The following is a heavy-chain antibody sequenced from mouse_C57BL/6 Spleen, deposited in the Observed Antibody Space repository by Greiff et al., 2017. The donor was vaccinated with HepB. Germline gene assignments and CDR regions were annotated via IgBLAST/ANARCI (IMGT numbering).Heavy chain of an antibody. J-gene: IGHJ3*01. V-gene: IGHV5-17*01. Sequence: EVQLVESGGGLVKPGGSLKLSCAASGFTISDYGMHWVRQAPEKGLEWVAYISSSSSTIYYADTVKRRFTISRDNAKNTLFLQMTSLRSEDTAMYYCDRSDYGRIYAFDYWGQGTPVTVSA. CDR1: GFTISDYG. D-gene: IGHD1-1*01. CDR3: DRSDYGRIYAFDY. CDR2: ISSSSSTI.